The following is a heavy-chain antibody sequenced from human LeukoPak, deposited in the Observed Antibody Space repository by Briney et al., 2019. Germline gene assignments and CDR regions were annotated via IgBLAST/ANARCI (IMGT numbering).Heavy chain of an antibody. CDR1: GFTFSSYA. CDR3: AKTSDQLLYSKFDF. J-gene: IGHJ4*02. Sequence: PGGSLRLSCAASGFTFSSYAMSWVRQAPGKGLEWVSLISGSGGSTYYADSAKGRFTISRDNSKSTLFLQMNSLRPDDTALYYCAKTSDQLLYSKFDFWGQGTLVTVSS. V-gene: IGHV3-23*01. D-gene: IGHD2-2*02. CDR2: ISGSGGST.